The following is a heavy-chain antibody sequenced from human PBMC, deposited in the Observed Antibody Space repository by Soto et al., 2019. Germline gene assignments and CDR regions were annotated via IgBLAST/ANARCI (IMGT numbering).Heavy chain of an antibody. CDR1: GFTFGNFW. CDR3: ARGLYREYGHDS. CDR2: INSDGGT. Sequence: EVQLVESGGGLVQPGGSLRLSCAASGFTFGNFWMHWVRQAPGKGLVWVSRINSDGGTSYADFVKGRLTISRDNAKNTVYLQMNSLRAEDTAVYYCARGLYREYGHDSWGQGALVTVSS. V-gene: IGHV3-74*01. D-gene: IGHD3-10*01. J-gene: IGHJ5*01.